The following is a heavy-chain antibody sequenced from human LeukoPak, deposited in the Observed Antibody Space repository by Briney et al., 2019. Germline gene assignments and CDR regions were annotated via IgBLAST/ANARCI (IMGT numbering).Heavy chain of an antibody. D-gene: IGHD3-10*01. CDR1: GFTFSSYS. CDR2: ISSGSTYI. CDR3: ARGGTMIRIPLGV. V-gene: IGHV3-21*01. J-gene: IGHJ6*02. Sequence: GGSLRLSCAASGFTFSSYSLIWVRQAPGKGLEWVSSISSGSTYIYYADSVKGRSTISRDNAKSSLYLQMNSLRVEDTAVYYCARGGTMIRIPLGVWGQGTTVTVSS.